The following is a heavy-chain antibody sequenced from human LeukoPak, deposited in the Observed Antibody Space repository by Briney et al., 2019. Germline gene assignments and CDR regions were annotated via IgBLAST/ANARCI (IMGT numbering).Heavy chain of an antibody. CDR1: VGSISSSSYY. CDR2: IYYSGST. J-gene: IGHJ3*02. D-gene: IGHD3-22*01. CDR3: ARPMYYYDSSGYLPRSAFDI. V-gene: IGHV4-39*01. Sequence: SGTLSLTCTVSVGSISSSSYYWGWIRQPPGKGLEWIGSIYYSGSTYYNPSLKSRVTISVDTSKNQFSLKLSSVTAADTAVYYCARPMYYYDSSGYLPRSAFDIWGQGTMVTVSS.